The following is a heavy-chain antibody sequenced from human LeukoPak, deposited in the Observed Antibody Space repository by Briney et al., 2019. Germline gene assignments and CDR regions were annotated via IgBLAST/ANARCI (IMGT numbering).Heavy chain of an antibody. D-gene: IGHD5-18*01. V-gene: IGHV3-23*01. CDR3: AKDWTAMVN. CDR2: ISGSGGST. Sequence: SGGSLRLSCAASGFTVSSNYMSWVRQAPGKGLEWVSAISGSGGSTYYADSVKGRFTISRDNSKNTLYLQMNSLRAEDTAVYYCAKDWTAMVNWGQGTLVTVSS. CDR1: GFTVSSNY. J-gene: IGHJ4*02.